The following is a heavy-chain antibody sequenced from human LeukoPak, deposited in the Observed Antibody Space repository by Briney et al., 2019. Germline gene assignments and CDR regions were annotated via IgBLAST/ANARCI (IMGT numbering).Heavy chain of an antibody. J-gene: IGHJ4*02. CDR1: GFTFSSYA. CDR3: ARDEHSSGYSALSRFDY. V-gene: IGHV3-30*04. D-gene: IGHD3-22*01. Sequence: PGRSLRLSCAASGFTFSSYAMHWVRQAPGEGLEWVAVISYDGSNKYYADSVKGRFTISRDNSKNTLYLQMNSLRAEGTAVYYCARDEHSSGYSALSRFDYWGQGTLVTVSS. CDR2: ISYDGSNK.